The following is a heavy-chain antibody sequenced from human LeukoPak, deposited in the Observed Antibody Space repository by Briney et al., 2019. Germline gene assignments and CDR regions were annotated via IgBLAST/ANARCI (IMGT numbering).Heavy chain of an antibody. CDR3: AREGGRRRASNFDWFDP. V-gene: IGHV3-21*06. CDR1: GFTFSAYT. Sequence: GGSLRLSCAASGFTFSAYTMNWVRQAPGKGLEWVSAVSSNSAYIYYADSLKGRFTISRDNAKSLLYLQINSLRADDTAVYYCAREGGRRRASNFDWFDPWGQGTLVTVSS. J-gene: IGHJ5*02. CDR2: VSSNSAYI. D-gene: IGHD3-16*01.